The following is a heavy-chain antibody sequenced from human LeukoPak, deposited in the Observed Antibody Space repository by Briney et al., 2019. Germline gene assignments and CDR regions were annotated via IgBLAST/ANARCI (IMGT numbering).Heavy chain of an antibody. V-gene: IGHV3-7*03. Sequence: PGGSLRLSCAASGFTFSSYWMSWVRQAPGKGLEWVANIKQDGSEKYYVDSVKGRFTISRDNAKNSLYLQMDSLRVEDTALYHCVRTLGYSFGWSHAFDLWGQGTMVTVSS. CDR2: IKQDGSEK. D-gene: IGHD5-18*01. CDR3: VRTLGYSFGWSHAFDL. J-gene: IGHJ3*01. CDR1: GFTFSSYW.